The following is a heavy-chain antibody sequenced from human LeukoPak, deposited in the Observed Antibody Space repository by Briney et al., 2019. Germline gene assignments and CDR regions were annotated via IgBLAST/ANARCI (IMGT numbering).Heavy chain of an antibody. D-gene: IGHD1-14*01. J-gene: IGHJ4*02. CDR1: GFTFSEDY. CDR2: ISNSGTIV. Sequence: GGSLRLSCAASGFTFSEDYMTWIRQTPGKGLEWVSFISNSGTIVYYAESVKGRFTISRDNAKNSLYLQMNSLRVEDTAVYYCGRGHRGLDYWGQGTLVTVS. CDR3: GRGHRGLDY. V-gene: IGHV3-11*04.